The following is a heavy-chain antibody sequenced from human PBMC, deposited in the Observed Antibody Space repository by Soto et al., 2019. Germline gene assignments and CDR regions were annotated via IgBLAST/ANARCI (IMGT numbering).Heavy chain of an antibody. CDR3: ATLGPTYYYYGMDV. V-gene: IGHV1-24*01. CDR1: GYTLTELS. CDR2: FDPEDGET. Sequence: ASVKVSCKVSGYTLTELSMHWVRQAPGKGLEWMGGFDPEDGETIYAQKFQGRVTMTEDTSTDTAYMELSSLRSEDTAVYYCATLGPTYYYYGMDVWGQGTTVTVSS. J-gene: IGHJ6*02. D-gene: IGHD1-26*01.